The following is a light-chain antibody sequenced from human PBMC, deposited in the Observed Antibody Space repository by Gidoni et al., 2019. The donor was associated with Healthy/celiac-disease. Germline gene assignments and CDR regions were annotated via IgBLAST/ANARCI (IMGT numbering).Light chain of an antibody. CDR1: SSDVGGYYY. J-gene: IGLJ3*02. Sequence: QSARTQPAAVSVSPGQAITISCTGTSSDVGGYYYVSWYQQHPGKVPKLMIFDVTNRPSGVSNRFSGSKSGNTASLTISGLQAEDEADYYCSSYTSSSTFWVFGGGTKLTVL. CDR3: SSYTSSSTFWV. V-gene: IGLV2-14*03. CDR2: DVT.